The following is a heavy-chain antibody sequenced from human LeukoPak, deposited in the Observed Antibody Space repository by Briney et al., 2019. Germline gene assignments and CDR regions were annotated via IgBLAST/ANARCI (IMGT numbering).Heavy chain of an antibody. Sequence: GGSLRLSCAASGFTFSSYSMNWVRQAPGKGLEWVSSISSSSSYIYYADSVKGRFTISRDNAKNSLYLQMNGLRAEDTAVYYCARDSPVGATFDYWGQGTLVTVSS. CDR1: GFTFSSYS. J-gene: IGHJ4*02. CDR3: ARDSPVGATFDY. D-gene: IGHD1-26*01. CDR2: ISSSSSYI. V-gene: IGHV3-21*01.